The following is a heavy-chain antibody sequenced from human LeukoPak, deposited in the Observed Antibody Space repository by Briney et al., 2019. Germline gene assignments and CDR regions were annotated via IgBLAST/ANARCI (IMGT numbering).Heavy chain of an antibody. Sequence: PGGSLRLSCAASGFTFSSYSMSWVRQAPGKGLEWVSAISGSGGSTYYADSVKGRFTLSRDNSKNTLYLQMNSLRAEDTAVYYCAKVKGMYSSSTFDYWGQGTLVTVSS. V-gene: IGHV3-23*01. D-gene: IGHD6-13*01. CDR2: ISGSGGST. CDR3: AKVKGMYSSSTFDY. CDR1: GFTFSSYS. J-gene: IGHJ4*02.